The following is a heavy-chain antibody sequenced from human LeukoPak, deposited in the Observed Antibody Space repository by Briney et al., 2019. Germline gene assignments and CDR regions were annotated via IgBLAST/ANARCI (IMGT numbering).Heavy chain of an antibody. Sequence: PGGSLRLSCVASGFTFSDYSMNWVRQAPGKGLEWLSYISSRSSTINYADSVKGRFTISRDNAKNSLYMQMNSLRDEDTAVYYCARDGWSQFGEFYLDSWGQGTLVTVS. J-gene: IGHJ4*02. D-gene: IGHD3-10*01. CDR3: ARDGWSQFGEFYLDS. CDR1: GFTFSDYS. CDR2: ISSRSSTI. V-gene: IGHV3-48*02.